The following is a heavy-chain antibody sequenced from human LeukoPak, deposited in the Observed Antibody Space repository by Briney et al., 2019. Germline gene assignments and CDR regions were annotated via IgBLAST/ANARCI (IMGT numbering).Heavy chain of an antibody. V-gene: IGHV3-23*01. CDR1: GFTFSNSA. D-gene: IGHD4-11*01. Sequence: GGSLRLSCAASGFTFSNSAMSWVRQAPGKGLEWVSAISSSGGSTYYADSVKGRFTISRDNSKNTLYLQINSLRAEDTAVYYCAKSMTTVRDYYYAMDVWGQGTTVTVSS. CDR3: AKSMTTVRDYYYAMDV. CDR2: ISSSGGST. J-gene: IGHJ6*02.